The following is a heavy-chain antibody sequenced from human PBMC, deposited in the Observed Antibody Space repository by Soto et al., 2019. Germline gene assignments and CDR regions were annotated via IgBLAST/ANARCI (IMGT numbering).Heavy chain of an antibody. V-gene: IGHV4-34*01. CDR1: GGSFSGYY. CDR2: INHSGST. Sequence: SETLSLTCAVYGGSFSGYYWSWIRQPPGKGLEWIGEINHSGSTNYNPSLKSRVTISVDTSKNQFSLKLSSVTAADTAVYYCARGGTVAARPVYYYYYYMDVWGKGTTVTVSS. CDR3: ARGGTVAARPVYYYYYYMDV. D-gene: IGHD6-6*01. J-gene: IGHJ6*03.